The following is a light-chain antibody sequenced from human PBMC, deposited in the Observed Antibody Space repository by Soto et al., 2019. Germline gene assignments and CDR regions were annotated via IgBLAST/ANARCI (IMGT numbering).Light chain of an antibody. J-gene: IGKJ1*01. CDR1: QSVSSIY. CDR2: DVS. CDR3: QQSSSSPGT. Sequence: EIVLTQSPGTLSLSPGERATLSCRASQSVSSIYLAWYQQKPGQAPRLLIYDVSSRATGIPDRFSGSGSGTDFTLTISRLEPEDFAVYYCQQSSSSPGTFGQGTKVHI. V-gene: IGKV3-20*01.